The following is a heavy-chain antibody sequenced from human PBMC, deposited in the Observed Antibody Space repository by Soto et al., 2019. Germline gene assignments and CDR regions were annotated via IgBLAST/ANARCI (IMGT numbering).Heavy chain of an antibody. CDR3: ATSYGSGSSPFDY. V-gene: IGHV1-69*02. CDR1: GDTFSFYT. J-gene: IGHJ4*02. Sequence: QVQLVQSGAEVKKPGSSVKVSCKASGDTFSFYTLNWVRQAPGQGFEWVGRVNPILAMSSSAHKFQGRVAISADKSTGTAYMELRSLRSDDTAGYYCATSYGSGSSPFDYWGQGTLVTVSS. CDR2: VNPILAMS. D-gene: IGHD3-10*01.